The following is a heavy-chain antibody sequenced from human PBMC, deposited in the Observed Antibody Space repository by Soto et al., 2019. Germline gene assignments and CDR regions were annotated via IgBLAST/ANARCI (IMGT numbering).Heavy chain of an antibody. CDR3: ARVRFLVFYYMDV. J-gene: IGHJ6*03. CDR2: ISAYNGNT. D-gene: IGHD3-3*01. V-gene: IGHV1-18*01. Sequence: VKVSCKASGYTFTSYGISWVRQAPGQGLEWMGWISAYNGNTNYAQKLQGRVTMTTDTSTSTAYMELRSLRSDDTAVYYCARVRFLVFYYMDVGGKGPTVPVSS. CDR1: GYTFTSYG.